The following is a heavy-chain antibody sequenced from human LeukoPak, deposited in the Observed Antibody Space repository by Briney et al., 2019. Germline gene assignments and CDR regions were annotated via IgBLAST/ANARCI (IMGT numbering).Heavy chain of an antibody. CDR1: GGTFSSYA. J-gene: IGHJ4*02. CDR3: ARGGGYDQGYQNYIDY. V-gene: IGHV1-69*05. CDR2: IIPIFGTA. Sequence: GASVKVSCKASGGTFSSYAISSVRQAPGQGLEWMGGIIPIFGTANYAQKFQGRVTITTDESTSTAYMELSSLRSEDTAVYYCARGGGYDQGYQNYIDYWGQGTLVTVSS. D-gene: IGHD3-16*01.